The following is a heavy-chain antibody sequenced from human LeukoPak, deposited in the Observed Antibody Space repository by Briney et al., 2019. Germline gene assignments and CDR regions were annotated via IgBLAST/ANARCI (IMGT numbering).Heavy chain of an antibody. CDR2: ISAYNGNT. CDR1: GYTFTSYG. CDR3: ARSTAAYYDSSGYKWFDP. J-gene: IGHJ5*02. D-gene: IGHD3-22*01. V-gene: IGHV1-18*01. Sequence: ASVKVSFKASGYTFTSYGISWVRQAPGQGLEWMGWISAYNGNTNYAQKLQGRVTMTTDTSTSTAYMELRSLRSDDTAVYYCARSTAAYYDSSGYKWFDPWGQGTLVTVSS.